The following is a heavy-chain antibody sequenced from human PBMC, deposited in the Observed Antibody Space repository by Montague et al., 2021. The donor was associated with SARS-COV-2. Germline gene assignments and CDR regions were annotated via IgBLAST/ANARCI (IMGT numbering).Heavy chain of an antibody. J-gene: IGHJ6*03. CDR1: GGSISSYY. V-gene: IGHV4-59*01. Sequence: SETLSLTCTVSGGSISSYYWSWIRQPPGKGLEWIGYIYYSGSTNYNPSLKSRVTISVGTSKNQFSLKLSSVTAADTAVYYCARAQGAGYSSGWYNYYYYMDVWGKGTTVTVSS. CDR2: IYYSGST. D-gene: IGHD6-19*01. CDR3: ARAQGAGYSSGWYNYYYYMDV.